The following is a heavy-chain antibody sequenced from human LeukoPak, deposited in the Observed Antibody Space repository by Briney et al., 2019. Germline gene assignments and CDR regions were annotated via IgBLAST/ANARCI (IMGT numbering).Heavy chain of an antibody. V-gene: IGHV5-51*01. Sequence: GESLKISCKGFGYNFPTYWIGWVRQMPGKGLEWMGIIYPGDSDTRYSPSFQGQVTISADESISTAYLQWSSLKASDTAMYYCARAGYSNGWYSNKGNYFAPWGQGTPVTVSP. CDR2: IYPGDSDT. CDR3: ARAGYSNGWYSNKGNYFAP. D-gene: IGHD6-19*01. J-gene: IGHJ5*02. CDR1: GYNFPTYW.